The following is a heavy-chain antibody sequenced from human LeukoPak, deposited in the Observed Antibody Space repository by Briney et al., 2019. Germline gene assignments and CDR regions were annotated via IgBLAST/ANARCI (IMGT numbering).Heavy chain of an antibody. V-gene: IGHV3-48*03. CDR2: TSRGGSDI. D-gene: IGHD2-21*02. CDR1: GFTFSNHE. Sequence: QTGGSLRLSCATSGFTFSNHEMNWVRQAPGKGLEWVAYTSRGGSDISYADSVKGRFTISTDNANSSLYLQMNSLRAEDTAVYFCVRARLIRLVNFFDYWGQGTLVTVSS. J-gene: IGHJ4*02. CDR3: VRARLIRLVNFFDY.